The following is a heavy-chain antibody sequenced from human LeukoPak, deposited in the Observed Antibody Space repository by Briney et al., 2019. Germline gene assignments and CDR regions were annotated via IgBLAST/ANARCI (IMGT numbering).Heavy chain of an antibody. J-gene: IGHJ4*02. Sequence: SETLSLTGTVSGGSISSYYWSWIRQPPGKGLEWIGYIYYSGSTNYNPSLKSRVTISVDTSKNQFSLKLSSVTAADTAVYYCATWVGARFDYWGQGTLVTVSS. V-gene: IGHV4-59*01. CDR3: ATWVGARFDY. CDR1: GGSISSYY. CDR2: IYYSGST. D-gene: IGHD1-26*01.